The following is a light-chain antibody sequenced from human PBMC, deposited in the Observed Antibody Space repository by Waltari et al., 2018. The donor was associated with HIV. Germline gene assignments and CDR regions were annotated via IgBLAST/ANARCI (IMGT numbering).Light chain of an antibody. J-gene: IGLJ2*01. Sequence: SALTQPASVSGSPGQSVPISCTGTRSDFDLHPFLSWYQQHPGRAPHLIIFGVNYRPSGISSRFSASKSGDTASLTISGLQSGDEADYYCTTYTATDSLLIGSGTKLTVL. CDR1: RSDFDLHPF. V-gene: IGLV2-14*01. CDR2: GVN. CDR3: TTYTATDSLL.